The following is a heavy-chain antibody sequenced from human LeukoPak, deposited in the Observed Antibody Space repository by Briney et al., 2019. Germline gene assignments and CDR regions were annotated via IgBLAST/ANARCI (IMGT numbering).Heavy chain of an antibody. D-gene: IGHD3-3*01. CDR2: INPSGGST. CDR3: ARASSGIFGVVLIDP. J-gene: IGHJ5*02. CDR1: GYTFTSYY. V-gene: IGHV1-46*01. Sequence: ASVNVSCKASGYTFTSYYMHWVRQAPGQGLEWMGIINPSGGSTSYAQKFQGRVTMTRDMSTSTVYMELSSLRSEDTAVYYCARASSGIFGVVLIDPWGQGTLVTVSS.